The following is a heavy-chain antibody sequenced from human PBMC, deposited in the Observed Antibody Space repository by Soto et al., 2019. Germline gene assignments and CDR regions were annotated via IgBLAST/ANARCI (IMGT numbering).Heavy chain of an antibody. CDR2: TFNRGSA. Sequence: SETLSLTCTVSGVSITSYYWNWIRQPAGKGLEWIGRTFNRGSASYNPSLKSRLTVSIDTSENQFSLKLTSVTAADTAVYYCARDTGYSCGATFDYWGLGTLVTVSS. J-gene: IGHJ4*02. CDR1: GVSITSYY. CDR3: ARDTGYSCGATFDY. V-gene: IGHV4-4*07. D-gene: IGHD2-15*01.